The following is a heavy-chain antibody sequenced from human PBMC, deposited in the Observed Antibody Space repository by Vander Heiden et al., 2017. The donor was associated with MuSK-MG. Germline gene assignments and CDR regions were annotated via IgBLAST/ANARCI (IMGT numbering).Heavy chain of an antibody. Sequence: EVQLLESGGGLVQPGGSLRLSCSASGFTFSSYAMSWVRQAPGKGLEWVSAISGSGGSTYYADSVKGRFTISRENSKNTLYLQMNSLRAEDTAVYYCAKDLGIAAAEAYWGQGTLVTVSS. D-gene: IGHD6-13*01. CDR2: ISGSGGST. CDR3: AKDLGIAAAEAY. CDR1: GFTFSSYA. V-gene: IGHV3-23*01. J-gene: IGHJ4*02.